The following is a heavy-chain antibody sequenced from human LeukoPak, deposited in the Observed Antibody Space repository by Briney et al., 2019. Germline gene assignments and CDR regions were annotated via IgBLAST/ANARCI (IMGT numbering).Heavy chain of an antibody. CDR1: GGSISSSNW. V-gene: IGHV4-4*02. Sequence: PSETLSLTCAVSGGSISSSNWWSWVRQPPGKGLEWIGEIYHSGSTNYNPSLKSRVTISVDKSKNQFSLKLSSVTAADTAVYYCASLREFCSSTNCYKFFDLWGRGTLVTVSS. CDR2: IYHSGST. D-gene: IGHD2-2*02. J-gene: IGHJ2*01. CDR3: ASLREFCSSTNCYKFFDL.